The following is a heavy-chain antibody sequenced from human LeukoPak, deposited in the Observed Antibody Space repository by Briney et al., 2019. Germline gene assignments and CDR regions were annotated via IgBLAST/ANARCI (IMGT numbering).Heavy chain of an antibody. J-gene: IGHJ4*02. CDR3: ARVGYDILTGYYLIDY. V-gene: IGHV4-31*03. D-gene: IGHD3-9*01. CDR2: IYYSGST. CDR1: GGSISSGGYY. Sequence: SETLSLTCTVSGGSISSGGYYWSWIRQHPGKGLEWIGYIYYSGSTYYNPSLKSRVTISVDTSKNQFSLKLSSVTAADTAVYYCARVGYDILTGYYLIDYWGQGTLVTVSS.